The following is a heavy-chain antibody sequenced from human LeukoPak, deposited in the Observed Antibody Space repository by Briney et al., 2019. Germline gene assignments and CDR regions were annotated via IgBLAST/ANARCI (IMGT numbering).Heavy chain of an antibody. CDR3: ARASDCSGGSCYSRVNNWFDP. D-gene: IGHD2-15*01. Sequence: GGSLRLSCAASGFPFSNYEMNWVRQAPGRGLEWVSYIGSSSTIYYADSAKGRFTISRDNVNNLLYLQMNSLRAEDTAVYYCARASDCSGGSCYSRVNNWFDPWGQGTLVTVSS. J-gene: IGHJ5*02. CDR2: IGSSSTI. V-gene: IGHV3-69-1*01. CDR1: GFPFSNYE.